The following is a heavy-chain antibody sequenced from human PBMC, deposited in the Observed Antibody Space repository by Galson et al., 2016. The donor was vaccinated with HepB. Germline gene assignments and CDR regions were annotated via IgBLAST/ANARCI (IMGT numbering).Heavy chain of an antibody. CDR2: IWSDGDTK. J-gene: IGHJ5*02. D-gene: IGHD5-12*01. CDR1: GFVFSRYG. CDR3: AKDFSKTTATIGRGDWFDP. Sequence: SLRLSCAGSGFVFSRYGMHWIRQAPGAGLEWISLIWSDGDTKFYADSVKGRFSISRDNSKKTLYLTLNSLRADDTAVYYCAKDFSKTTATIGRGDWFDPWGQGTLVTVSS. V-gene: IGHV3-33*06.